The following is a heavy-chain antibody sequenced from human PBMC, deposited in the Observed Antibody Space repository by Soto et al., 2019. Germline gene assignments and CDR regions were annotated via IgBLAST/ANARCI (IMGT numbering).Heavy chain of an antibody. Sequence: ASVKVSFKASGYTFASYGTSWVRQAPGQGLEWMGWISAYNGNRHVAQKFQGRITMTTDTSTSTAYMELRSLRSDDTAVYYCARGIVGAPNFDYWGQGTLVTVSS. D-gene: IGHD1-26*01. V-gene: IGHV1-18*04. CDR3: ARGIVGAPNFDY. CDR2: ISAYNGNR. CDR1: GYTFASYG. J-gene: IGHJ4*02.